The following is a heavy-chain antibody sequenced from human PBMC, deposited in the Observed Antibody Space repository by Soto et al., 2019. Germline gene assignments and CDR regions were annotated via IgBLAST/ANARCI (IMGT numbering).Heavy chain of an antibody. D-gene: IGHD1-26*01. CDR3: ARSIVGATRYYGMDV. J-gene: IGHJ6*02. CDR1: GGTFSSYA. CDR2: IIPIFGTA. Sequence: ASVKVSCKASGGTFSSYAISWVRQAPGQGLEWMGGIIPIFGTANYAQKFQGRVTITADESTSTAYMELSSLRSEDTAVYYCARSIVGATRYYGMDVWGQGTTVTVSS. V-gene: IGHV1-69*13.